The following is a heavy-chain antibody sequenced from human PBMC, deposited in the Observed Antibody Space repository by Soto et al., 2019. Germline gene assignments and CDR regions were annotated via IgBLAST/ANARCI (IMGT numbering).Heavy chain of an antibody. D-gene: IGHD6-19*01. CDR2: ISSSSSYI. Sequence: PGGSLRLSCAASGFTFSSYSMNWVRQAPGKGLEWVSSISSSSSYIYYADSVKGRFTISRDNAKNSLYLQMNSLRAEDTAVYYCARDGHSSGWSYGMDVWGQGTTVTVSS. CDR3: ARDGHSSGWSYGMDV. CDR1: GFTFSSYS. J-gene: IGHJ6*02. V-gene: IGHV3-21*01.